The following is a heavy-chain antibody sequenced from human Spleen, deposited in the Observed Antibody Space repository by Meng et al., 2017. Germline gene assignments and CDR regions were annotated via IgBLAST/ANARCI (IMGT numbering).Heavy chain of an antibody. CDR3: TTLYGDGDSTS. D-gene: IGHD4-17*01. Sequence: QVQMRESGLSLVKPSGNLSLTCAVSVDAITNHNWWAWVRQPPGKGLEWIGEIPHRGSSAYNPSLKSRVSMSIDKSRNQFSLKLTSVTAADTAVYYCTTLYGDGDSTSWGQGTLVTVSS. CDR1: VDAITNHNW. J-gene: IGHJ4*02. CDR2: IPHRGSS. V-gene: IGHV4-4*02.